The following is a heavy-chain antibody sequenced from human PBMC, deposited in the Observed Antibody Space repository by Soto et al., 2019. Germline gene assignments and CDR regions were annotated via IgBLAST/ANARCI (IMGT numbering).Heavy chain of an antibody. CDR3: AKVYNSWYAGFFDL. J-gene: IGHJ4*02. CDR2: LSDSGGST. D-gene: IGHD2-2*01. CDR1: GFTFSSHA. V-gene: IGHV3-23*01. Sequence: EVQLLESGGGLVQPGGSLRLSCTASGFTFSSHAMTWVRQAPGKGLEWVSGLSDSGGSTYYADSVKGRFTISRDNSMNTLYLQMNALRAEDRAVYYCAKVYNSWYAGFFDLWGQGTLVTVSS.